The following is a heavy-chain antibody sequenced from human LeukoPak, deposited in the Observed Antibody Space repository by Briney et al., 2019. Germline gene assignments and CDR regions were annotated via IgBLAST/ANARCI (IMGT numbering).Heavy chain of an antibody. V-gene: IGHV4-59*01. D-gene: IGHD6-19*01. CDR2: IYYSGST. CDR3: ARARSGWWDPFDY. Sequence: SETLSLTCTVSGGSISSYYWSWIRQPPGKGLEWIGYIYYSGSTNYNPSLKSRVTIPVDTSKNQFSLKLSSVTAADTAVYYCARARSGWWDPFDYWGQGTLVTVSS. CDR1: GGSISSYY. J-gene: IGHJ4*02.